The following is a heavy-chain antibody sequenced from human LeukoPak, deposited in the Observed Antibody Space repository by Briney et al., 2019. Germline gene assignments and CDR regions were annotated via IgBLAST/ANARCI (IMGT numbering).Heavy chain of an antibody. D-gene: IGHD1-1*01. J-gene: IGHJ3*02. CDR3: ARDFTTGSAPDAFDI. Sequence: ASVKVSCKASGYTFTSYGISWVRQAPGQGLEWMGWISAYNGNTNYAQKLQGRVTMTTDTSTSTAYMELRSPRSDDTAAYYCARDFTTGSAPDAFDIWGQGTMVTVSS. CDR2: ISAYNGNT. CDR1: GYTFTSYG. V-gene: IGHV1-18*01.